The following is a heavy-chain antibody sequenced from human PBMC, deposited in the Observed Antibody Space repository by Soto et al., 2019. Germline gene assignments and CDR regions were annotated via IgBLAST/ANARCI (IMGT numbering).Heavy chain of an antibody. V-gene: IGHV3-9*01. CDR2: ISSNSGAI. CDR3: VKGTFSSSKVIFDY. CDR1: GFIFEDYD. D-gene: IGHD6-6*01. J-gene: IGHJ4*02. Sequence: EVQLVESGGGLAQPGRSLRLSCVASGFIFEDYDMHWVRQVPGKGLEWVSSISSNSGAIKYADSVKGRFTLCRDNAKNSMYLEMNSLRVEDTAFYFCVKGTFSSSKVIFDYWGQGTLVTVSS.